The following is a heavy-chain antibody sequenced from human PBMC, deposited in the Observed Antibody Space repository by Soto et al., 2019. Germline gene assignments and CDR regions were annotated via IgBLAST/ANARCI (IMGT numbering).Heavy chain of an antibody. J-gene: IGHJ4*02. V-gene: IGHV3-48*04. D-gene: IGHD3-10*01. Sequence: EVPLVESGGGLVQPGGSLRLSCAASGFTFSRFSMNWVRQAPGEGLEWVSYISSRSSTIYYADSVKGRFTISRDNAKNSLYLQMNSLRAEDTAVYYCARDSHDELWFGELPYPNFDYWGQGTLVTVSS. CDR1: GFTFSRFS. CDR2: ISSRSSTI. CDR3: ARDSHDELWFGELPYPNFDY.